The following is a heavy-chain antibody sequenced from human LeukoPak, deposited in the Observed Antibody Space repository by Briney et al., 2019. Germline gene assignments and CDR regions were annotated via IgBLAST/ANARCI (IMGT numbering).Heavy chain of an antibody. V-gene: IGHV1-8*01. J-gene: IGHJ6*02. D-gene: IGHD6-19*01. CDR3: ARGSGWYPADYAYYYYYYGMDV. CDR2: MNPNSGNT. Sequence: ASVTVSCKASGYAFTSYDINWVRQATGQGLEWMGWMNPNSGNTGYAQKFQGRVTMTRNTSISTAYMELSSLRSEDTAVYYCARGSGWYPADYAYYYYYYGMDVWGQGTTVTVSS. CDR1: GYAFTSYD.